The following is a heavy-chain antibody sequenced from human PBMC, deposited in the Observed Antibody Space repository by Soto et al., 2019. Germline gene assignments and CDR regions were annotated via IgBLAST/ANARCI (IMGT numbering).Heavy chain of an antibody. CDR3: ARDQGVAAAGITWFDP. CDR1: GASMNSYH. V-gene: IGHV4-4*07. Sequence: LETLSLTCTVSGASMNSYHWSWIRQPAGKGLEWIGHIHSSGSTNYNPSLKSRVTMSVDTSKNQFSLRLMSLTAADTAVYYCARDQGVAAAGITWFDPWGQGSLVTVSS. D-gene: IGHD6-13*01. CDR2: IHSSGST. J-gene: IGHJ5*02.